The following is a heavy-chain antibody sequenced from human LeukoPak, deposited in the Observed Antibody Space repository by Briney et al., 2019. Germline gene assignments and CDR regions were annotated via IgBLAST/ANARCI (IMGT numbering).Heavy chain of an antibody. D-gene: IGHD4-17*01. Sequence: GGSLRLSCAASGFTFSSYSMNWVRQAPGKGLEWVSYISSRSTSIYYANSVRGRFTISRDNAKNSLYLQMNSLRDEDTAVYSCARAKDGDDHPGDYWGQGTLVTVSS. CDR3: ARAKDGDDHPGDY. CDR1: GFTFSSYS. CDR2: ISSRSTSI. V-gene: IGHV3-48*02. J-gene: IGHJ4*02.